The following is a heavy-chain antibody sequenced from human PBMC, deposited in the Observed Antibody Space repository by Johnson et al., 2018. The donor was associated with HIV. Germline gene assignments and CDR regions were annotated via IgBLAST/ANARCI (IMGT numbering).Heavy chain of an antibody. J-gene: IGHJ3*02. CDR2: INWNGGST. CDR3: ARGSGWYLAFDI. V-gene: IGHV3-66*01. D-gene: IGHD6-19*01. CDR1: GFPVSSSY. Sequence: VQLMESGGGLVQPGGSLRLSCAASGFPVSSSYMSWVRQAPGQGLEWVSGINWNGGSTGYADSVKGRFTISRDNSKNTLYLQMNSLRAEDTAMYYCARGSGWYLAFDIWGQGTMVTVSS.